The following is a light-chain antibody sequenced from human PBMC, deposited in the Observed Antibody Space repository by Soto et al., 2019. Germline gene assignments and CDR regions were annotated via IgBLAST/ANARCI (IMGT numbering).Light chain of an antibody. CDR2: AAS. CDR3: HQYADSAQT. CDR1: QSVSSSF. Sequence: EVVLTQSPGTLSLSPGERATLSCRASQSVSSSFLAWYQQKPGQAPRLLIHAASTGATGIPARFRGSGSGTEFTLTISGLEPEDSEVYFCHQYADSAQTFGEGTKVEIK. V-gene: IGKV3-20*01. J-gene: IGKJ2*01.